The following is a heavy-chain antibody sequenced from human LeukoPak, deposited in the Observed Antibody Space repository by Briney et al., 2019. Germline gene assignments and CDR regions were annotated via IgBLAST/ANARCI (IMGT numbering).Heavy chain of an antibody. D-gene: IGHD3-22*01. J-gene: IGHJ4*02. Sequence: PSETLSLTCTVSGGSISSSSYYWGWIRQPPGKGLEWIGSIYYSGCTYYNPSLKSRVTISVDTSKNQFSLKLSSVTAADTAVYYCARGPRITMIVVVDWGQGTLVTVSS. V-gene: IGHV4-39*01. CDR1: GGSISSSSYY. CDR3: ARGPRITMIVVVD. CDR2: IYYSGCT.